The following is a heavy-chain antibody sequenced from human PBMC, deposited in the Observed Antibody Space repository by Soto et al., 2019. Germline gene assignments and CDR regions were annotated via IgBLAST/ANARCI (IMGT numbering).Heavy chain of an antibody. V-gene: IGHV3-30*18. CDR1: GFTFSSYG. J-gene: IGHJ4*02. Sequence: QVQLVESGGGVVQPGRSLRLSCAASGFTFSSYGMHWVRQAPGKGLEWVALISYDGSNKYYADSVKGRFTISRDNSKNTLYLQMNSLRAEDTAVYYCAKNSGYSYGFPFEYRGQGTLVTVSP. D-gene: IGHD5-18*01. CDR3: AKNSGYSYGFPFEY. CDR2: ISYDGSNK.